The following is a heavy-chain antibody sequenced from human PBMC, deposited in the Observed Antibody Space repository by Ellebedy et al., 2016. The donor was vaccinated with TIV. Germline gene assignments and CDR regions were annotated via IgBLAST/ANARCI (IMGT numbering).Heavy chain of an antibody. J-gene: IGHJ3*01. D-gene: IGHD1-26*01. CDR3: ARRPPEWELRVFDL. V-gene: IGHV4-59*08. CDR2: VYQSGAT. CDR1: GGSISNYY. Sequence: MPSETLSLTCTVSGGSISNYYWNWIRQPPGKGLEWIGYVYQSGATSYNPSLKSRVTISVDTSKNQFSLNLTSVTATDTAVYYCARRPPEWELRVFDLWGQGTMVTVS.